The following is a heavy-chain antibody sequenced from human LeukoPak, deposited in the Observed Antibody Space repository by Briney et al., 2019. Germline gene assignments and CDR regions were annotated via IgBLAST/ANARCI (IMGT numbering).Heavy chain of an antibody. Sequence: PGGSLRLSCAASGFTFSSYWMTWVRQAPGKGLEWVANIRGDGSERFYVGYLKGRFTISRDNAKNSLYLQMNSLRVGDTAVYYCVREGPPQGRPWSGWYPFDFWGQGILVTVSS. V-gene: IGHV3-7*01. CDR2: IRGDGSER. J-gene: IGHJ4*02. CDR1: GFTFSSYW. CDR3: VREGPPQGRPWSGWYPFDF. D-gene: IGHD3-3*01.